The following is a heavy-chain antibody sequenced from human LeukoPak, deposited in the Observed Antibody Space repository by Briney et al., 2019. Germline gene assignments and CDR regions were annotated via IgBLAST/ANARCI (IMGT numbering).Heavy chain of an antibody. CDR2: ISAYNGNT. CDR1: GYTFTSYG. CDR3: ARDLMWEPRDPTDY. D-gene: IGHD1-26*01. Sequence: ASVKVSCKASGYTFTSYGISWVRQASGQGLEWMGWISAYNGNTNYAQKLQGRVTVTTDTSTSTAYMELRSLRSDDTAVYYCARDLMWEPRDPTDYWGQGTLVTVSS. J-gene: IGHJ4*02. V-gene: IGHV1-18*01.